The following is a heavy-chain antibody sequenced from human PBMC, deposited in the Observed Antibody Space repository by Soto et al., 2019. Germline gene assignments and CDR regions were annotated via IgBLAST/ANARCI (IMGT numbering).Heavy chain of an antibody. Sequence: SETLSLTCAVYGGSFSGYYWSWICQPPGKGLEWIGEINHSGSTNYNPSLKSRVTISVDTSKNQFSLKLSSVTAADTAVYYCARVGLNAGTYFDYWGQGTLVTVSS. CDR1: GGSFSGYY. D-gene: IGHD3-10*01. CDR3: ARVGLNAGTYFDY. J-gene: IGHJ4*02. CDR2: INHSGST. V-gene: IGHV4-34*01.